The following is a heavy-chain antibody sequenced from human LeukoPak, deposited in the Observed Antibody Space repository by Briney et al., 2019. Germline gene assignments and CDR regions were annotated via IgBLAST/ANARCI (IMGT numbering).Heavy chain of an antibody. CDR2: ISGSDGST. D-gene: IGHD6-19*01. CDR3: AIGIAVAGTGFDY. Sequence: GGSLRLSCAASGCTFSTYAMSWVRQAPGKGLEWVSGISGSDGSTYYADSVKGRFTISRDNSKNTLFLQMNSLRAEDTAIYYCAIGIAVAGTGFDYWGQGTLVTVSS. CDR1: GCTFSTYA. J-gene: IGHJ4*02. V-gene: IGHV3-23*01.